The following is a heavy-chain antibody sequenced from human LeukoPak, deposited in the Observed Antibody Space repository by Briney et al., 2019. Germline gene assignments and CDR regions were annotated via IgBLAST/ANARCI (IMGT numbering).Heavy chain of an antibody. CDR1: GFPFSSYA. V-gene: IGHV3-21*01. Sequence: PGGSLRLSCAASGFPFSSYAMSWVRQAPGKGLEWVSSISSSSSYIYYADSVKGRFTISRDNAKNSLYLQMNSLRAEDTAVYYCARDYGDEGYFDYWGQGTLVTVSS. D-gene: IGHD4-17*01. J-gene: IGHJ4*02. CDR3: ARDYGDEGYFDY. CDR2: ISSSSSYI.